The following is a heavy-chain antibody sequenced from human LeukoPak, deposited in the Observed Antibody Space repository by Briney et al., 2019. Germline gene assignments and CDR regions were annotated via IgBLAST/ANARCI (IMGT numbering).Heavy chain of an antibody. Sequence: PSQTLSLTCTVSGGSISSGSYYWSWIRQPAGKGLEWIGRIYTSGSTNYNPSLKSRVTISVDTSKNQFSLKLSSVTAADTAVYYCARGGWLRLHALGYWGQGTLVTASS. CDR1: GGSISSGSYY. V-gene: IGHV4-61*02. D-gene: IGHD5-12*01. J-gene: IGHJ4*02. CDR3: ARGGWLRLHALGY. CDR2: IYTSGST.